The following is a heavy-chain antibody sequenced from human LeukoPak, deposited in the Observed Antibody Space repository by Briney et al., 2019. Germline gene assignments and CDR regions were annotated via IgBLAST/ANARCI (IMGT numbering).Heavy chain of an antibody. V-gene: IGHV4-34*01. CDR2: INHSGST. CDR1: GGSFSGYY. D-gene: IGHD2-21*02. J-gene: IGHJ5*02. Sequence: SETLSLTCAVYGGSFSGYYCSWIRQPPGKGLEWIGEINHSGSTNYNPSLKSRVTISVDTSKSQFSLKLSSVTAADTAVYYCARSKVPATGNWFDPWGQGTLVTVAS. CDR3: ARSKVPATGNWFDP.